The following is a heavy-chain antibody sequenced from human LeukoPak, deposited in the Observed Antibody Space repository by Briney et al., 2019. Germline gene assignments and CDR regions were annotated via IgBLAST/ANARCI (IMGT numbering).Heavy chain of an antibody. V-gene: IGHV3-73*01. Sequence: PGGSLKLSCAASGFTFSGSAMHWVRQASGKGLEWVGRIRSKANSYATAYAASVKGRFTISRDDSKNTAYLQMNSLKTEDTAVYYCTRHCSDSSSARDYWGQGTLVTVSS. CDR3: TRHCSDSSSARDY. D-gene: IGHD6-25*01. J-gene: IGHJ4*02. CDR2: IRSKANSYAT. CDR1: GFTFSGSA.